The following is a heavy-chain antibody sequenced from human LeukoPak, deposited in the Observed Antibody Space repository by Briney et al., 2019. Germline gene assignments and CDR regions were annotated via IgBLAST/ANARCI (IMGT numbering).Heavy chain of an antibody. V-gene: IGHV3-30*18. J-gene: IGHJ4*02. Sequence: PGGSLRLSCAASGFIFNNYDMHWVRQAPGKGLEWVAVISYDGNSKYYADSVKGRFIISRDNSKNKLFLQMNSLRAEDTAVYYCAKDLRSGYDSSGYFDSWGQGTLVTVSS. CDR1: GFIFNNYD. D-gene: IGHD3-22*01. CDR3: AKDLRSGYDSSGYFDS. CDR2: ISYDGNSK.